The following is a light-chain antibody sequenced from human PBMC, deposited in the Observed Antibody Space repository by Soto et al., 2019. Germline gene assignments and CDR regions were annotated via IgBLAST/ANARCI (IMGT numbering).Light chain of an antibody. J-gene: IGKJ1*01. Sequence: EIGLTKSPATLSVSPGERATLPCRASQRVXSSQLAWYQQKPGQAPSLRXEGVSNRATGIPDRLSGSGSGTDFTLTISRLEPEYFVVFYCYQYGSSPPTFGQGTKVEIK. CDR2: GVS. CDR3: YQYGSSPPT. CDR1: QRVXSSQ. V-gene: IGKV3-20*01.